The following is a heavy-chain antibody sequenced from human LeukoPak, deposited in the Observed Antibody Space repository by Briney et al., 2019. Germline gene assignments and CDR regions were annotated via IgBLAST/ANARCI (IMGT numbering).Heavy chain of an antibody. CDR1: GGSISSYY. CDR3: ARDFGYNCGYDAFDI. Sequence: SETLSLTCSVSGGSISSYYWNWIRQPAGKGLEWIGRIYTSGITHYNPSLKSRVTMSVDTSKNQFSLKLSSVTAADTAVYYCARDFGYNCGYDAFDIWGQGTVVTVSS. D-gene: IGHD5-18*01. CDR2: IYTSGIT. V-gene: IGHV4-4*07. J-gene: IGHJ3*02.